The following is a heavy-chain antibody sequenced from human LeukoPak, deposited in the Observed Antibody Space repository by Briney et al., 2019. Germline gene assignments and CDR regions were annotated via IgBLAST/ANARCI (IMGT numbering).Heavy chain of an antibody. Sequence: GGSLRLSCAASGFTFSSYAMTWVRQAPGKGLEWVSTITYSGSSSYYADSVKGRFTISRDNSKSTLYLQMGDLRAEDTAMYYCGRDSRTGGPRAFDSWGQGTLVTVSS. D-gene: IGHD2-8*02. V-gene: IGHV3-23*01. CDR1: GFTFSSYA. J-gene: IGHJ4*02. CDR2: ITYSGSSS. CDR3: GRDSRTGGPRAFDS.